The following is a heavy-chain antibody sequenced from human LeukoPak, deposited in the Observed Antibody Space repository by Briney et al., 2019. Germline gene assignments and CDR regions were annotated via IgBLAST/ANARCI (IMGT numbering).Heavy chain of an antibody. Sequence: GGSLRLSCAAPGFTFYDYAMHWVRQALGKGLEWVSLISGVVGSTYYADSVKGRFTISRDNNKISLYLQMNSLRTEDTALYYCAKDMGYNWNDDSWGQGTLVTVSS. D-gene: IGHD1-20*01. CDR1: GFTFYDYA. J-gene: IGHJ5*01. CDR3: AKDMGYNWNDDS. V-gene: IGHV3-43*02. CDR2: ISGVVGST.